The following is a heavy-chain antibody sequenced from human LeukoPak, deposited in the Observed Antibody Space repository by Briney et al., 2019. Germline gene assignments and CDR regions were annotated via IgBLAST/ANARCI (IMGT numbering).Heavy chain of an antibody. CDR3: AIKYCYDSSGYEPFWFDP. CDR1: GFTFSSYA. J-gene: IGHJ5*02. V-gene: IGHV3-23*01. Sequence: GGSLRLSCAASGFTFSSYAMSWVRQAPGKGLEWVSAISGSGGSTYYADSVKGRFTISRDSSKNTLYLQMNNLRVEDTALYYCAIKYCYDSSGYEPFWFDPWGQGTLVTVSS. D-gene: IGHD3-22*01. CDR2: ISGSGGST.